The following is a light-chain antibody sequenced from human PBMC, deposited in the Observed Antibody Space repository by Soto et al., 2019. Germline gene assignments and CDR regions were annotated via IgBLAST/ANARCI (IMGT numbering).Light chain of an antibody. J-gene: IGLJ2*01. Sequence: QSVLTQPASVSGSPGQSMTISCTGTYSDIGAYNFVSWYQHHPGKAPKLIIYEVNNRPSGVSNRFSGSKSGNTASLSISDLQAEDEADYYCSSYTSVSIVVVFGGGTKLTVL. CDR2: EVN. V-gene: IGLV2-14*01. CDR1: YSDIGAYNF. CDR3: SSYTSVSIVVV.